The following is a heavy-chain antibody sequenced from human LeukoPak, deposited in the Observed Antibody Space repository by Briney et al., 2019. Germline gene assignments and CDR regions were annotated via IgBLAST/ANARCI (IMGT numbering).Heavy chain of an antibody. CDR1: GYTFTGYY. D-gene: IGHD3-9*01. CDR3: ARELRLRYFYSYYFDY. J-gene: IGHJ4*02. V-gene: IGHV1-2*06. Sequence: GASVKVSCKASGYTFTGYYMHWVRQAPGQGLEWMGRINPNSGGTNYAQKFQGRVTMTRDTSISTAYMELSRLRSDDTAVYYCARELRLRYFYSYYFDYWGQGTLVTVSS. CDR2: INPNSGGT.